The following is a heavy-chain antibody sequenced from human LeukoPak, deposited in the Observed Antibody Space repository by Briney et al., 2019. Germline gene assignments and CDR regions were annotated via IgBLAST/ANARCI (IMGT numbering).Heavy chain of an antibody. D-gene: IGHD3-10*01. CDR3: APYYSPVNFAY. Sequence: SETLSLTCSVSGGSVSSGTYYWSWVRQPPGKGLEWIGYIYHSGDSYYNPSLKSRVSMSIDTSKNQFYLKLSSVTAADTAVYYCAPYYSPVNFAYWGQGTLVTVSS. CDR2: IYHSGDS. V-gene: IGHV4-61*01. CDR1: GGSVSSGTYY. J-gene: IGHJ4*02.